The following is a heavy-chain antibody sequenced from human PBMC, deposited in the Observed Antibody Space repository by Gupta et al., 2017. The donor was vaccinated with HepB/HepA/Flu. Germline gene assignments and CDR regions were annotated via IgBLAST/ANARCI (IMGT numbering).Heavy chain of an antibody. CDR1: GYTFTGYY. CDR3: ARVLGSSLYYYMDV. CDR2: INPNSGVT. Sequence: QVQLVQSEAEMKKPGASVKVSCKASGYTFTGYYMHWVRQAPGQGLEWMGWINPNSGVTNYAQKFQGRVTMTRDTAISTAYMELSRLKSDDTAIYYCARVLGSSLYYYMDVWGKGTTVTVS. D-gene: IGHD1-26*01. V-gene: IGHV1-2*02. J-gene: IGHJ6*03.